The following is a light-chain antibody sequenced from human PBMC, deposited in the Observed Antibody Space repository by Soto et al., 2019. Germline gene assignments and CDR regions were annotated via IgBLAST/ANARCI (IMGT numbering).Light chain of an antibody. CDR1: QSLLHSSGNNY. Sequence: EIVMTQSPLYLPVTPGEAASISCRSSQSLLHSSGNNYLDWYLQKPGQSPQLLIYLGSNRASGVPDRFSGSGSGTDFTLKISSVEAEDVGVYYCMQALQTPITFGQGTRLEIK. CDR2: LGS. CDR3: MQALQTPIT. V-gene: IGKV2-28*01. J-gene: IGKJ5*01.